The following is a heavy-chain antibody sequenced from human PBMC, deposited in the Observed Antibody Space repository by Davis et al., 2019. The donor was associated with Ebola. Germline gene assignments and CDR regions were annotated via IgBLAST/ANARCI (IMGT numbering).Heavy chain of an antibody. CDR2: ISDSGSSI. CDR1: GFTFGEYA. Sequence: GESLKISCTASGFTFGEYAMSWVRQAPGKGLEWVSYISDSGSSIYYADSVKGRFTVSRDNAKNSLYLQMNSLRAEDTAVYYCAREGGYDHFDNWGQGTLVTVSS. J-gene: IGHJ4*02. CDR3: AREGGYDHFDN. D-gene: IGHD5-12*01. V-gene: IGHV3-48*03.